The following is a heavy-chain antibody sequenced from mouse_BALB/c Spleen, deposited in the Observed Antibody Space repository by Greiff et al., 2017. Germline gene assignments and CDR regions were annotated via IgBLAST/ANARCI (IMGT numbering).Heavy chain of an antibody. CDR3: AREGYYGSSEGNYAMDY. D-gene: IGHD1-1*01. CDR2: IWAGGST. CDR1: GFSLTSYG. Sequence: QVQLKESGPGLVAPSQSLSITCTVSGFSLTSYGVHWVRQPPGKGLEWLGVIWAGGSTNYNSALMSRLSISKDNSKSQVFLKMNSLQTDDTAMYYCAREGYYGSSEGNYAMDYWGQGTSVTVSS. J-gene: IGHJ4*01. V-gene: IGHV2-9*02.